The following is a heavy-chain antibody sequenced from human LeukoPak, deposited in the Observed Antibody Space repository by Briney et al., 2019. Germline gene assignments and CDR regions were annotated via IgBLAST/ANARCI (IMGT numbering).Heavy chain of an antibody. Sequence: SVKVSCKASGGTFSSYAISWVRQAPGQGLEWMGRIIPILGIANYAQKFQGRVTITADKSTSTAYMELSSLRAEDTALYYCAKDGYYYDSSGYFDYWGQGTLVTVSS. CDR2: IIPILGIA. CDR1: GGTFSSYA. V-gene: IGHV1-69*04. D-gene: IGHD3-22*01. J-gene: IGHJ4*02. CDR3: AKDGYYYDSSGYFDY.